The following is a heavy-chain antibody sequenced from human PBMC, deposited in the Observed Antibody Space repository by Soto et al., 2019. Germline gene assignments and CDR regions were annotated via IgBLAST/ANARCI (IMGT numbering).Heavy chain of an antibody. J-gene: IGHJ5*02. CDR1: GGSFSGYY. D-gene: IGHD2-2*01. CDR3: AREPRRDIVVVPAAMACNWFDP. CDR2: INHSGST. V-gene: IGHV4-34*01. Sequence: SETLSLTCAVYGGSFSGYYWSWIRQPPGKGLEWIGEINHSGSTNYNPSLKSRVTISVDTSKNQFSLKLSSVTAADTAVYYCAREPRRDIVVVPAAMACNWFDPWGQGTLVTVSS.